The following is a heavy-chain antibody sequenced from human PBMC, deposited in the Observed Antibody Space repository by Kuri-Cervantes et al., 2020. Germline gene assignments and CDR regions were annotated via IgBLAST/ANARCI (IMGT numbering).Heavy chain of an antibody. CDR2: ISSSGSTI. J-gene: IGHJ4*02. Sequence: GESLKISCAASGFTFSDYYMSWIRQAPGKGLERVSYISSSGSTIYYADSVKGRFTISRDNAKNSLYLQMNSLRAEDTAVYYCARDRSDTAMVYFDYWGQGALVTVSS. CDR3: ARDRSDTAMVYFDY. V-gene: IGHV3-11*01. D-gene: IGHD5-18*01. CDR1: GFTFSDYY.